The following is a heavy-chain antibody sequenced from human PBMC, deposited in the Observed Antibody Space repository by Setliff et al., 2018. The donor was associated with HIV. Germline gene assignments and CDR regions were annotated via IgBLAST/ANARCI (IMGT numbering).Heavy chain of an antibody. V-gene: IGHV4-59*11. D-gene: IGHD4-17*01. CDR1: GASITSHY. J-gene: IGHJ4*02. CDR2: IYSTGST. Sequence: SETLSLTCTVSGASITSHYWSWIRQSPGRELEWIGYIYSTGSTNYNPSLQSRVSTSMDASKNKFSLKVTSVTSADTAVYYCAKGAGFYGDYTFDYWGQGNLVTVSS. CDR3: AKGAGFYGDYTFDY.